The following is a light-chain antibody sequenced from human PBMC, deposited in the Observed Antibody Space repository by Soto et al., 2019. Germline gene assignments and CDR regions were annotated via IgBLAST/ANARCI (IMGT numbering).Light chain of an antibody. CDR2: KAS. Sequence: DIQMTQSPSTLSASVGDRVTITCRAIQSISSGVAWYQQKPGKAPKLLIYKASSLESGVPSRFSGSGSGTEFTLTISSLQPDDFATDYCQQYNSYSWTFGQGTKVEI. J-gene: IGKJ1*01. CDR1: QSISSG. CDR3: QQYNSYSWT. V-gene: IGKV1-5*03.